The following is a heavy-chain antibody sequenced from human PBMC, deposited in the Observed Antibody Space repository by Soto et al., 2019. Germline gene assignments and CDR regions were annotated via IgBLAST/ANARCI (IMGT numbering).Heavy chain of an antibody. CDR1: GYTCSSYG. V-gene: IGHV1-18*01. J-gene: IGHJ6*02. CDR3: ARPARRNIRVDVADYYYGMDV. D-gene: IGHD3-10*01. Sequence: ASVKVSCKASGYTCSSYGISWVRQAPGQGLEWMGWISAYNGNTKYAHKLQGRVTMTTDTFTSTAYMELRSLRSDDTAVYYCARPARRNIRVDVADYYYGMDVWG. CDR2: ISAYNGNT.